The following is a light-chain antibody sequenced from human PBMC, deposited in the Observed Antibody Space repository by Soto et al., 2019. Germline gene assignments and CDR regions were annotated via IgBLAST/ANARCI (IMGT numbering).Light chain of an antibody. J-gene: IGKJ1*01. CDR2: GGS. CDR3: QLMGM. CDR1: YSVSSSY. Sequence: EIVLTQSPGTLSLSPGERATLSCRSRYSVSSSYVAWYQQKPGQAPRLLMYGGSSSATGIPDRFSGRGSGTDFTLTSSSLESEDFVVYYCQLMGMFGQGTKVQI. V-gene: IGKV3-20*01.